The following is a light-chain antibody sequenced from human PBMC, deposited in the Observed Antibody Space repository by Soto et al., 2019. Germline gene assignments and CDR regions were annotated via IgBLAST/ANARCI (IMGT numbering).Light chain of an antibody. CDR3: QQYNNYPFT. Sequence: DIQMTQSPSTLSASVGDRVTITCRASQSVSGWLAWYQQKPGKAPKFLIYDASSLQSGVPSRFSGSGSGTEFTLTISSLQPDDFATDYCQQYNNYPFTVGPGTRVDVK. J-gene: IGKJ3*01. CDR1: QSVSGW. V-gene: IGKV1-5*01. CDR2: DAS.